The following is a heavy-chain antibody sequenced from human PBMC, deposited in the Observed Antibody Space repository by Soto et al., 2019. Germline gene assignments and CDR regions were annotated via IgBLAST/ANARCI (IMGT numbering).Heavy chain of an antibody. CDR1: GFTFSSYG. CDR3: AKDGGADYESSGFAFDY. J-gene: IGHJ4*02. CDR2: ISYDGSNK. V-gene: IGHV3-30*18. D-gene: IGHD3-22*01. Sequence: PGGSLRLSCAASGFTFSSYGMHWVRQAPGKGLEWVAVISYDGSNKYYADSVKGRLTISRDNSKNTLYLQMNSLRAEDTAVYYCAKDGGADYESSGFAFDYWGQGTLVTVSS.